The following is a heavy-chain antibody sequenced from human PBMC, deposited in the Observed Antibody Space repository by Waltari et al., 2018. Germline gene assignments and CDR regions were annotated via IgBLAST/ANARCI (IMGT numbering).Heavy chain of an antibody. CDR3: ARDPSYGAIDY. Sequence: EVPLVESGGGLVQPGGSLRLSCAASGFPFSRHWMSWVRQAPGKGLEWVANIRPDGNEKYYVDSVKGQLTISRDNAKNSLYLQMNSLRVEDTAVYFCARDPSYGAIDYWGQGTLVTVSS. D-gene: IGHD4-17*01. CDR2: IRPDGNEK. V-gene: IGHV3-7*01. J-gene: IGHJ4*02. CDR1: GFPFSRHW.